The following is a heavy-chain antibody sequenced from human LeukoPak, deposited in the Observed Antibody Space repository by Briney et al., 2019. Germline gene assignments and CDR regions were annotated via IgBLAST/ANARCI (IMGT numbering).Heavy chain of an antibody. D-gene: IGHD5-12*01. Sequence: SETLSLTCAVYGGSFSGYYWSWIRQPPGKGLEWIGETNHSGSTNYNPSLKSRVTISVDTSKNQFSLKLSSVTAADMAVYYCAREEYSGYARHWGQGTLVTVSS. V-gene: IGHV4-34*09. J-gene: IGHJ4*02. CDR1: GGSFSGYY. CDR2: TNHSGST. CDR3: AREEYSGYARH.